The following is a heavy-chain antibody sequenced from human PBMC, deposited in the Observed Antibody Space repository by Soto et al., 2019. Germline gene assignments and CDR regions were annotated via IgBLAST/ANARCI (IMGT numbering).Heavy chain of an antibody. Sequence: VQLQESGPGLVKPSETLSLTCSISGDSISDYYWSWIRQPPGKVLEWIGYIYSSGTTNYNPPLKGRVTISVDTSKNQFSLKLTSVTAADTAVYYCARDRPASDWFDPWGQGTLVTVSS. CDR1: GDSISDYY. CDR3: ARDRPASDWFDP. J-gene: IGHJ5*02. CDR2: IYSSGTT. D-gene: IGHD2-2*01. V-gene: IGHV4-59*01.